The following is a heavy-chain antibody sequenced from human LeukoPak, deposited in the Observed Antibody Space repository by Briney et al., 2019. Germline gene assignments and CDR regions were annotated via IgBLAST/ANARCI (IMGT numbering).Heavy chain of an antibody. CDR3: ASLAPYSDY. CDR2: IHYSGST. V-gene: IGHV4-59*01. J-gene: IGHJ4*02. Sequence: SETLSLTCTVSGGSSRSYYWSWIRQPPGKGLEWIGYIHYSGSTKYNPSLKSRVTILVDTSKNEFSLRLSSVTAADTAVYYCASLAPYSDYWGQGTLVTVSS. CDR1: GGSSRSYY.